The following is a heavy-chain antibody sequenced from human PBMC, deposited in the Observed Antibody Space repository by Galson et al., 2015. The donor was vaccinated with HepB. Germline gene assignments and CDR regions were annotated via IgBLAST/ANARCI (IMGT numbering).Heavy chain of an antibody. D-gene: IGHD3-16*01. Sequence: PALVKPTQTLTLTCTFSGFSLTTSGVGVGWIRQPPGEALEWLALIYWDDDKRYSPSLRSRLSMTKDTSKNQVVLTMTNMDPVDTATYYCTHVMITYGGVNRLDAFDMWGQGTMVTVSS. CDR2: IYWDDDK. CDR3: THVMITYGGVNRLDAFDM. J-gene: IGHJ3*02. V-gene: IGHV2-5*02. CDR1: GFSLTTSGVG.